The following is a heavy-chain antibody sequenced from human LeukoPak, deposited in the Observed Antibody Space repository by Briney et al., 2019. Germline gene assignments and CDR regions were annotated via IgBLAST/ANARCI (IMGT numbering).Heavy chain of an antibody. J-gene: IGHJ4*02. D-gene: IGHD3-22*01. V-gene: IGHV3-23*01. CDR3: AKCPNYYFDSSGSLFDY. CDR2: ISGSGGST. CDR1: GFTFRSYA. Sequence: GGSLRLSRAASGFTFRSYAMSWVRQAPGKGLEWVSVISGSGGSTYYADSVKGRFTISRDNSKNTVYLEMNSLRAEDTAVYYCAKCPNYYFDSSGSLFDYWGQGTLVTVSS.